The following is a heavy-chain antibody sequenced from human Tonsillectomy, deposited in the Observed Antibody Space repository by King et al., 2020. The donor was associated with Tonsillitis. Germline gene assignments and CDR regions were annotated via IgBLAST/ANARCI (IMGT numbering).Heavy chain of an antibody. CDR1: GFTFNNYC. Sequence: VQLVESGGGLVPPGGSLRLSCAASGFTFNNYCMSWVRQAPGNGLEWVANIKEDGSEKYYVGALKGRFTISRENAKNSLYLEMNSLRADDTAVYYCGRDGVCSGWYGDYFDQWGQGTLVTVSS. D-gene: IGHD6-19*01. V-gene: IGHV3-7*03. J-gene: IGHJ4*02. CDR2: IKEDGSEK. CDR3: GRDGVCSGWYGDYFDQ.